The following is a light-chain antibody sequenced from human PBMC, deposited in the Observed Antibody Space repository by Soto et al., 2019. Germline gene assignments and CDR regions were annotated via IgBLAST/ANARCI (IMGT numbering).Light chain of an antibody. CDR1: QSLLHSNGNIY. J-gene: IGKJ1*01. CDR2: LGS. Sequence: VLTQSPLCLPVTPGEPASISCRSSQSLLHSNGNIYLDWNTQKPGLSAQLLIYLGSIRASGVPDRCWCSESGTDFTVKITVVEAEDVGVYHCMQPIPAPRTVGRRTGVEI. CDR3: MQPIPAPRT. V-gene: IGKV2-28*01.